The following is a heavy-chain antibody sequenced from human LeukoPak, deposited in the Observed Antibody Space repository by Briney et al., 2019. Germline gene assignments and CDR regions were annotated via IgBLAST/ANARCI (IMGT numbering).Heavy chain of an antibody. Sequence: SETLSLTCTVSGGSISSYYWSWIRQPPGKGLEWIGYIYYSGSTNYNPSLKSRVTISVDTSKNQFSLKLSSVTAADTAVYYCARDHNTRFRFDYWGQGTLVTVSS. CDR3: ARDHNTRFRFDY. V-gene: IGHV4-59*12. J-gene: IGHJ4*02. CDR2: IYYSGST. D-gene: IGHD3-10*01. CDR1: GGSISSYY.